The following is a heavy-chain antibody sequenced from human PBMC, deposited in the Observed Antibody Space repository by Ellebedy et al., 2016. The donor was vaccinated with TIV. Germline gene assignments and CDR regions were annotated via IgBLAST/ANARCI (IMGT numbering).Heavy chain of an antibody. J-gene: IGHJ6*02. V-gene: IGHV3-30*18. CDR2: ISTNGSNE. CDR1: GFSFSYYG. CDR3: AKRDWNDRHNGIDV. Sequence: PGGSLRLSCAASGFSFSYYGMHWVRQAPGKGLEWVAAISTNGSNEYYADSVKGRVTISRDNSKNTLYLQMDSLRAEDTALYYCAKRDWNDRHNGIDVWGQGTTVIVSS. D-gene: IGHD1-1*01.